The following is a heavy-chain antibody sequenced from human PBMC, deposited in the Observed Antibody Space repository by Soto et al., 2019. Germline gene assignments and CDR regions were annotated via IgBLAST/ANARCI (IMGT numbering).Heavy chain of an antibody. CDR1: GFTFTSYA. CDR2: ISAPGVGT. CDR3: AKDRREGGNYGFYFEY. V-gene: IGHV3-23*01. Sequence: GGSLRLSCSAAGFTFTSYAVSWVRQAPGKGLEWVALISAPGVGTYYADSVKGRFTISRDNSKNTVYLQMDSLRAEDTALYYCAKDRREGGNYGFYFEYCGQGPPVTVYS. J-gene: IGHJ4*02. D-gene: IGHD4-17*01.